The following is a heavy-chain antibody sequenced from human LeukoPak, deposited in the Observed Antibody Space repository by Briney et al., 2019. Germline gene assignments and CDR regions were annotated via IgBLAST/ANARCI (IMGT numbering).Heavy chain of an antibody. V-gene: IGHV4-59*01. D-gene: IGHD5-18*01. Sequence: SETLSLTCTVSGGSISSYYWSWIRQPPGKGLEWIGYIYYSGSTNYNPSLKSRVTISVDTSKNQFSLKLSSVIAADTAVYYCARGHYRGYSYGLNIDYRGQGTLVTVSS. CDR2: IYYSGST. CDR1: GGSISSYY. CDR3: ARGHYRGYSYGLNIDY. J-gene: IGHJ4*02.